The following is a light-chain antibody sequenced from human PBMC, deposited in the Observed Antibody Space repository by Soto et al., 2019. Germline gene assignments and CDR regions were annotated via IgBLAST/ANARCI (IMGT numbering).Light chain of an antibody. CDR1: QSVSSY. CDR2: GAS. J-gene: IGKJ1*01. V-gene: IGKV3-20*01. Sequence: EIVLTQSPGTLSLSPGERATLSCRASQSVSSYLAWYQQKPGQAPRLLIYGASSRATGIPDRFSGSGSGTDFTLTISRLEPEDFAVYYCQQYGSSWTFGQGTKV. CDR3: QQYGSSWT.